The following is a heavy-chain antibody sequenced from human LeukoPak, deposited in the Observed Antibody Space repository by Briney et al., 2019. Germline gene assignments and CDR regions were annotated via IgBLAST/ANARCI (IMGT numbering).Heavy chain of an antibody. CDR1: GFTFSSYA. CDR2: IKQDGSKK. V-gene: IGHV3-7*04. D-gene: IGHD5-24*01. CDR3: TRVGYIDEGIDY. J-gene: IGHJ4*02. Sequence: GGSLRLSCAASGFTFSSYAMSWVRQAPGKGLEWVANIKQDGSKKSYVDSVKGRFTISRDNAKNSLYLQMNSLRAKDTAIYYCTRVGYIDEGIDYWGQGTLVTVSS.